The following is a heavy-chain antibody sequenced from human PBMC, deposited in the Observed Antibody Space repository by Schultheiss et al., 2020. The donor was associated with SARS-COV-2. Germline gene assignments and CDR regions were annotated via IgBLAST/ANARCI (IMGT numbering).Heavy chain of an antibody. J-gene: IGHJ6*02. CDR3: AKGDIVVVVAATTYYYYYGMDV. V-gene: IGHV4-4*02. D-gene: IGHD2-15*01. CDR1: GDSISSSIW. CDR2: IYYSGST. Sequence: SQTLSLTCVVSGDSISSSIWWSWVRQPPGKGLEWIGYIYYSGSTNYNPSLKSRVTISVDTSKNQFSLKLSSVTAADTAVYYCAKGDIVVVVAATTYYYYYGMDVWGQGTTVTVSS.